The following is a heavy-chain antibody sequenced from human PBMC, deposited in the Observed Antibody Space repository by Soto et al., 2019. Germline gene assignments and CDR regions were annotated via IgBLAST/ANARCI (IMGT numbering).Heavy chain of an antibody. V-gene: IGHV4-30-4*01. Sequence: SETLSLTCTVSGGSISSVDYYWSWIRQAPGKGLEWIGYIHYTGSTDYNPSLRSRVTISVDTSDNQFSLKLSSVTAADTAVYYCARDRKATTSPRYNWFDPWGPGTLVTVSS. CDR1: GGSISSVDYY. CDR2: IHYTGST. CDR3: ARDRKATTSPRYNWFDP. D-gene: IGHD4-17*01. J-gene: IGHJ5*02.